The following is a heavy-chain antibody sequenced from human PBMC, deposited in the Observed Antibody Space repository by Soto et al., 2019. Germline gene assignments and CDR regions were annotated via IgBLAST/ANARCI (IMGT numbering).Heavy chain of an antibody. D-gene: IGHD4-4*01. Sequence: EVQLLESGGGLVQPGGSLRLSCAVSGFTFSSYAMSWVRQAXGXXXEWVPAISASGSSTYYADSVKGRFTISRDNSXXTVYLQMXXXXXXXXXXXYCARGGSDSNYAWDYWGQGTLVSVSS. V-gene: IGHV3-23*01. CDR2: ISASGSST. CDR1: GFTFSSYA. J-gene: IGHJ4*02. CDR3: ARGGSDSNYAWDY.